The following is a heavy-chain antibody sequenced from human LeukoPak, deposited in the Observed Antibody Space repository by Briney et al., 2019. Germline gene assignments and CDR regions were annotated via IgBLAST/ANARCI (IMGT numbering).Heavy chain of an antibody. D-gene: IGHD3-10*01. Sequence: GRSLRLSCAASGFTFSSYGMYWVRQAPGKGLEWVAVTSYDGSNKYYADSVRGRFTISRDNSKKSLFLQMNSLRAEDTAVYYCARDRRGDGFDIWGQGAMVTVSS. CDR3: ARDRRGDGFDI. J-gene: IGHJ3*02. CDR2: TSYDGSNK. CDR1: GFTFSSYG. V-gene: IGHV3-30*03.